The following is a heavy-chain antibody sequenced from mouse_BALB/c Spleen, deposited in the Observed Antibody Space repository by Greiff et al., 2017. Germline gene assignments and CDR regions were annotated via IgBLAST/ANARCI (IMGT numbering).Heavy chain of an antibody. V-gene: IGHV5-12-1*01. CDR3: ARQDYGSSYNYAMDY. CDR2: ISSGGGST. J-gene: IGHJ4*01. D-gene: IGHD1-1*01. Sequence: DVMLVESGGGLVKPGGSLKLSCAASGFAFSSYDMSWVRQTPEKRLEWVAYISSGGGSTYYPDTVKGRFTISRDNAKNTLYLQMSSLKSEDTAMYYCARQDYGSSYNYAMDYWGQGTSVTVSS. CDR1: GFAFSSYD.